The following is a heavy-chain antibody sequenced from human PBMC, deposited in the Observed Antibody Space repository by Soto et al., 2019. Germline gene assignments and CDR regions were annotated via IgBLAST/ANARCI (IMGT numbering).Heavy chain of an antibody. J-gene: IGHJ5*02. V-gene: IGHV1-69*11. Sequence: QVQLVQSGAEVKEPGSSVTVSCRASGGTFRSSAISWVRQAPGQGLEWLGTVIPALDTTNYAQQFQGRVTITAYESTDTAYMDLSSLRSEDTAIYYCAGDALSDTYLDFWSGFRWLDPWGQGTLVAVSS. CDR2: VIPALDTT. CDR1: GGTFRSSA. D-gene: IGHD3-3*01. CDR3: AGDALSDTYLDFWSGFRWLDP.